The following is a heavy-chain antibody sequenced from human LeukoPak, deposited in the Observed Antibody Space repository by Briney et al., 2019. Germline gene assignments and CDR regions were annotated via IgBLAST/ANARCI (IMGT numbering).Heavy chain of an antibody. CDR1: GFPFDDYG. J-gene: IGHJ6*04. CDR3: ARDVAISVAGFVDV. Sequence: GGSLRLSCAASGFPFDDYGMRWVRQAPGRGLEWVSGMNWNGGSTDYAYSVKGRFTISRDNAKTSPYLQMTSLRAEDTALYYCARDVAISVAGFVDVWGKGTTVTVSS. CDR2: MNWNGGST. V-gene: IGHV3-20*04. D-gene: IGHD6-19*01.